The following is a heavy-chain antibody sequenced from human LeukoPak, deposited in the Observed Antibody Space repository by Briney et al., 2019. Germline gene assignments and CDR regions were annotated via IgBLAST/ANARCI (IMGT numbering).Heavy chain of an antibody. J-gene: IGHJ3*02. CDR2: ISSSGSTI. CDR3: ARESYYDSRDSFSDAFHI. D-gene: IGHD3-22*01. Sequence: GGSLRLSCAASGFTFSDYYMSWIRQAPGKGLEWISYISSSGSTIYYADSVKGRFTISRDNAKNSLYLQMNSLRAEDTAVYYCARESYYDSRDSFSDAFHIWGQGTMVTVSS. CDR1: GFTFSDYY. V-gene: IGHV3-11*01.